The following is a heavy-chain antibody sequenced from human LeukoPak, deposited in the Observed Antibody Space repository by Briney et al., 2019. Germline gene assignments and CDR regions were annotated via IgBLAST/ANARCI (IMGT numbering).Heavy chain of an antibody. CDR2: IYYSEST. V-gene: IGHV4-30-4*01. CDR1: GGSISSDKYY. CDR3: ARANRDGYNSPGKVDY. J-gene: IGHJ4*02. Sequence: PSQTLSLTCTVSGGSISSDKYYWSWIRQPPGKGLEWIGYIYYSESTYYNRSLRSRVSISVDTSKNQFSLKLSSVTAADTAVYYCARANRDGYNSPGKVDYWGQGALVTVSS. D-gene: IGHD5-24*01.